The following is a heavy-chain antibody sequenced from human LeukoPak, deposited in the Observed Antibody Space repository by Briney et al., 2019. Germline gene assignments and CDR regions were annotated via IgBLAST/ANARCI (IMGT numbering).Heavy chain of an antibody. CDR2: ISSSSSYI. V-gene: IGHV3-21*01. D-gene: IGHD3-3*01. CDR3: ARPSVITIFGHTFGTRRDYFDY. Sequence: GGSLRLSCAASGFTFSSYSMNWVRQAPGKGVEWVSSISSSSSYIYYAESVKGRFTISRDNAKNSLYLQMNSLRAEDTAVYYCARPSVITIFGHTFGTRRDYFDYWAREPWSPSPQ. J-gene: IGHJ4*02. CDR1: GFTFSSYS.